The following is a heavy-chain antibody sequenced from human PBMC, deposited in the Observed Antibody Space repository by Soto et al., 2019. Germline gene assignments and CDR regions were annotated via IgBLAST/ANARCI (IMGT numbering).Heavy chain of an antibody. CDR2: IKSKTDGGTT. CDR3: TSRGPETYDYVWGSYRYSLSPHDY. V-gene: IGHV3-15*01. J-gene: IGHJ4*02. CDR1: GFSFSNAW. Sequence: PGGSLRLSCAASGFSFSNAWMSWVRQAPGKGLEWVGRIKSKTDGGTTDYAAPVKGRFTISRDDSKNTLYLQMNSLKTEDTAVYYCTSRGPETYDYVWGSYRYSLSPHDYWGQGTLVTVSS. D-gene: IGHD3-16*02.